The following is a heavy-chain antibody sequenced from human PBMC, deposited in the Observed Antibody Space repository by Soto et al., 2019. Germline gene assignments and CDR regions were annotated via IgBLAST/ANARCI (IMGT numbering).Heavy chain of an antibody. D-gene: IGHD1-26*01. J-gene: IGHJ4*02. CDR2: IIPIFGTA. CDR1: GGTFSTYS. CDR3: ASSSGNNYGVGTNYYFDY. V-gene: IGHV1-69*06. Sequence: QVQLVQSGAEVEKPGSSVKVSCKTSGGTFSTYSIVWVRQAPGEGLEWMGGIIPIFGTANYAQKFQDRVTITADKSTNTDFMELSSLKSEETAMYYCASSSGNNYGVGTNYYFDYWGQGTLVTVSS.